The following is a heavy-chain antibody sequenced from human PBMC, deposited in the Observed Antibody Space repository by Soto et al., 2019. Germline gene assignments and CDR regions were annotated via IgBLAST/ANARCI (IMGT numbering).Heavy chain of an antibody. Sequence: QVQLVQSGAEVKKPGASVKISCKASGYTFTSYGLSWVRQAPGQGLEWMGWTNAYNANTNYAQKLQGRVTMTTDTSTSTAYMELRSLRSDDAAVYYCARSPWENGDAFDIWGQGTMVSVSS. CDR1: GYTFTSYG. J-gene: IGHJ3*02. CDR3: ARSPWENGDAFDI. CDR2: TNAYNANT. V-gene: IGHV1-18*04. D-gene: IGHD1-26*01.